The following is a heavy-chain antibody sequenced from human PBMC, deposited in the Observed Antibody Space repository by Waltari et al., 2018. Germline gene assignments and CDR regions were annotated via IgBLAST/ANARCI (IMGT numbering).Heavy chain of an antibody. CDR1: GGSFSSYY. J-gene: IGHJ3*01. V-gene: IGHV4-34*01. D-gene: IGHD5-12*01. CDR2: INHAGNI. CDR3: ARISGLDYATPM. Sequence: QVQLQQWGAGLLKPSETLSLTCGVRGGSFSSYYWGWSRQSPGKGLEWIGEINHAGNIHYNPSLKSRVTMSIDTARNQFSLEVKSVIAADTAVYFCARISGLDYATPMWGLGTVVTVSS.